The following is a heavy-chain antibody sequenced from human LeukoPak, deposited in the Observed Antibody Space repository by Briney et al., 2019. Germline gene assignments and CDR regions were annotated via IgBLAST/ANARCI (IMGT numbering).Heavy chain of an antibody. V-gene: IGHV3-23*01. D-gene: IGHD3-10*01. CDR1: GFAFSDYS. CDR2: ISGGGGKT. CDR3: ARGRGSGNYNWFDP. Sequence: GGSLRLSCGASGFAFSDYSMSWVRQAPGKGPEWVSVISGGGGKTYYADSVKGRYTISRDNSKSTLYLQMNSLRADDTAVYHCARGRGSGNYNWFDPWGRGTLVTVSS. J-gene: IGHJ5*02.